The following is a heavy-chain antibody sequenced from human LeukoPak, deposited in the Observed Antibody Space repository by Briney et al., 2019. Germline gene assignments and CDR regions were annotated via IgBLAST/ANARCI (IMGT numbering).Heavy chain of an antibody. D-gene: IGHD3-10*01. CDR3: AKDAVAPGSSGDLFDY. CDR1: GFTVSSNY. V-gene: IGHV3-23*01. J-gene: IGHJ4*02. CDR2: IVRSGDGT. Sequence: GGSLRLSCAASGFTVSSNYMSWVRQAPGKGLEWVSTIVRSGDGTYYADSVKGRFTVSRDNSKNTLYLQMNSLRAEDTAIYYCAKDAVAPGSSGDLFDYWGLGTLVTVSS.